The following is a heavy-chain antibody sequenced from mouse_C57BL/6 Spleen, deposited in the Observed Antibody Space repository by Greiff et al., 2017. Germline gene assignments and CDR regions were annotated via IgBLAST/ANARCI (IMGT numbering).Heavy chain of an antibody. CDR1: GYTFTSYW. V-gene: IGHV1-59*01. Sequence: QVQLQQPGAELVRPGTSVKLSCKASGYTFTSYWMHWVKQRPGQGLEWIGVIDPSDSYTNYNQKFKGKATLTVDTSSSTAYMQLSSLTSEDSAVYYCAGIRFPWHFDDWGTGTTGTVSS. CDR3: AGIRFPWHFDD. CDR2: IDPSDSYT. J-gene: IGHJ1*03.